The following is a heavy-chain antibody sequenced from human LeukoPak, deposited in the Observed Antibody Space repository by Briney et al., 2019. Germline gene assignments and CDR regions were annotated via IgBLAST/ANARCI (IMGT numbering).Heavy chain of an antibody. CDR2: ISSNGGRT. J-gene: IGHJ3*02. V-gene: IGHV3-64D*06. D-gene: IGHD1-26*01. CDR1: GFTFSSSA. CDR3: VNCGSPMLMAFDI. Sequence: GRSLRLSCSASGFTFSSSAMHWVRQAPGKGLEYVSAISSNGGRTYYADSVKGKFTISRDNSKNTLYLQMSSLRAEDTAVYYCVNCGSPMLMAFDIWGQGTMVTVSS.